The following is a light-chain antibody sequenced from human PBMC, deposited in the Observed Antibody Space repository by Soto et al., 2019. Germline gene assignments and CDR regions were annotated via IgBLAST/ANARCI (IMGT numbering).Light chain of an antibody. CDR2: DAS. CDR3: QHQHNLRH. Sequence: QASQDINNYLHWYQQKPGKAPKLLIYDASNLEKGAPSRFNGSGSGTHFTFAIRSLQSEEGATYYCQHQHNLRHIGPGTKVDIK. J-gene: IGKJ3*01. CDR1: QDINNY. V-gene: IGKV1-33*01.